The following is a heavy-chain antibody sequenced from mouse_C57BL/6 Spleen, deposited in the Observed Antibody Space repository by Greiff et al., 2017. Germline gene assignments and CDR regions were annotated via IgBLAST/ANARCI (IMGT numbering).Heavy chain of an antibody. CDR1: GFTFSDYG. Sequence: DVQLVESGGGLVKPGGSLKLSCAASGFTFSDYGMHWVRQAPEKGLEWVAYISSGSSTIYYADTVKGRFTISRDNAKNTLFLQMTSLRSEDTAMYYCARGYYDYPYYYAMDYWGQGTSVTVSS. V-gene: IGHV5-17*01. J-gene: IGHJ4*01. D-gene: IGHD2-4*01. CDR2: ISSGSSTI. CDR3: ARGYYDYPYYYAMDY.